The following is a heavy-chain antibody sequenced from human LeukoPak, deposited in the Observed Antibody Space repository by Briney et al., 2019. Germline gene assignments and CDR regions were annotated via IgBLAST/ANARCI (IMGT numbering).Heavy chain of an antibody. D-gene: IGHD2-2*02. CDR2: MNPNSGNT. Sequence: GASVKVSCKASGYTFTSYDNNWVRQATGQGLEWMGWMNPNSGNTGYAQKFQGRVTITRNTSISTAYMELSSLRSEDTAVYYCARRPARYCSSTSCYTNDYWGQGTLVTVSS. V-gene: IGHV1-8*01. CDR1: GYTFTSYD. J-gene: IGHJ4*02. CDR3: ARRPARYCSSTSCYTNDY.